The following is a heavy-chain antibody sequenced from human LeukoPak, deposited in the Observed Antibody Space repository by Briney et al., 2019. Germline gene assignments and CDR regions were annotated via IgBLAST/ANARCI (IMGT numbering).Heavy chain of an antibody. V-gene: IGHV3-30*04. CDR1: GFTFSSYA. Sequence: AGGSLRLSCAASGFTFSSYAMHWVRQAPGKGLEWVAVISYDGSNKYYADSVKGRFTISRDNSKNTLYLQMNSLRAEDTAVYYCARWLELMRNFDWWGQGTLVTVSS. J-gene: IGHJ4*02. CDR2: ISYDGSNK. CDR3: ARWLELMRNFDW. D-gene: IGHD5-24*01.